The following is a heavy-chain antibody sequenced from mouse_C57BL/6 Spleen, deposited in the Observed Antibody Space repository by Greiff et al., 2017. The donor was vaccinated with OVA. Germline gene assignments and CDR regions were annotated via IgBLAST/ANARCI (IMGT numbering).Heavy chain of an antibody. J-gene: IGHJ4*01. Sequence: EVKVVESGGGLVKPGGSLKLSCAASGFTFSDYGMHWVRQAPEKGLEWVAYISSGSSTIYYADTVKGRFTISRDNAKNTLFLQMTSLRSEDTAMYYCARDYSTVYYAMDYWGQGTSVTVSS. D-gene: IGHD2-5*01. V-gene: IGHV5-17*01. CDR3: ARDYSTVYYAMDY. CDR2: ISSGSSTI. CDR1: GFTFSDYG.